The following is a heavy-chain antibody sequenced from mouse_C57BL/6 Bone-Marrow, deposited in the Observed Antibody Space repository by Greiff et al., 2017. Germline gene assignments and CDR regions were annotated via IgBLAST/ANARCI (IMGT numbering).Heavy chain of an antibody. CDR1: GYTFTSYW. CDR3: ARGGGNYAMDY. V-gene: IGHV1-59*01. CDR2: IDPSDSYT. Sequence: QVQLQQPGAELVRPGTSVKLSCKASGYTFTSYWMHWVKQRPGQGLEWIGVIDPSDSYTNYNQKFKGKATLTVDTSSSPAYMQLSSLTSEDSAVYYCARGGGNYAMDYWGQGTSVTVSS. J-gene: IGHJ4*01.